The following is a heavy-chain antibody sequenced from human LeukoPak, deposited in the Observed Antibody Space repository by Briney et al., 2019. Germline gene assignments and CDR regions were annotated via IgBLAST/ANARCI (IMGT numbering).Heavy chain of an antibody. Sequence: GGSLRLSCAASGLTFSSYGMHWVRQAPGKGLEWVAVISYDGSNKYYGDSVKGRFTISRDNSKNTLYLQMNSLRAEDTAVYYCAKEYVWGSYRYRVPWFDPWGQGTLVTVSS. CDR3: AKEYVWGSYRYRVPWFDP. D-gene: IGHD3-16*02. V-gene: IGHV3-30*18. CDR1: GLTFSSYG. J-gene: IGHJ5*02. CDR2: ISYDGSNK.